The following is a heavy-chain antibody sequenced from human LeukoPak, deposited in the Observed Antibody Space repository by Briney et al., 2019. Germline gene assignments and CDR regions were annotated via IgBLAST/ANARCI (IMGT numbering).Heavy chain of an antibody. D-gene: IGHD3-16*01. CDR1: GGSINNDF. V-gene: IGHV4-4*07. J-gene: IGHJ4*02. Sequence: SETLSLTCTVSGGSINNDFWTWIRQPAGKGLEWIGRIYSSGTTNYNPSLKSRVTMSVDTSKNQFSLKMSSVTAADTAVYYCARNVRGGSTYLDYWGQGTLVTVS. CDR3: ARNVRGGSTYLDY. CDR2: IYSSGTT.